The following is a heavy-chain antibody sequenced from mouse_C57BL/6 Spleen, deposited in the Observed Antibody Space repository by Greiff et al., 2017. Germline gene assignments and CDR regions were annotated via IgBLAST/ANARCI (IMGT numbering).Heavy chain of an antibody. CDR1: GYSFTDYN. CDR2: INPNYGTT. Sequence: EVQLQESGPELVKPGASVKISCKASGYSFTDYNMNWVKQSNGKSLEWIGVINPNYGTTSYNQKFKGKATLTVDQSSSTAYMQLNSLTSEDSAVYYCARKGNYDYDGPYYYAMDYWGQGTSVTVSS. D-gene: IGHD2-4*01. V-gene: IGHV1-39*01. CDR3: ARKGNYDYDGPYYYAMDY. J-gene: IGHJ4*01.